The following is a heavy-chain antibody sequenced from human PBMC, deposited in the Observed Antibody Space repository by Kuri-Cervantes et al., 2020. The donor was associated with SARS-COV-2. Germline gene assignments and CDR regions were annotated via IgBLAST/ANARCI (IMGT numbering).Heavy chain of an antibody. Sequence: GESLKISCAASGFTFSNAWLSWVRQAPGKGLEWVSAISGSGGSTYYADSVKGRFTISRDNSKNTLYLQMNSLRAEDTAVYYCAKVGYYDFWSGYSSYYFDYWGQGTLVTVSS. D-gene: IGHD3-3*01. CDR3: AKVGYYDFWSGYSSYYFDY. CDR2: ISGSGGST. V-gene: IGHV3-23*01. CDR1: GFTFSNAW. J-gene: IGHJ4*02.